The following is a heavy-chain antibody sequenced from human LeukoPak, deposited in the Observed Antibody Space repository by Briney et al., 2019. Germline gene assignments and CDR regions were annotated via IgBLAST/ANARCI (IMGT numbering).Heavy chain of an antibody. CDR1: GFTFSSYG. V-gene: IGHV3-30*18. Sequence: GGSLRLSCAASGFTFSSYGMHWVRQAPGKGLEWVAVISYDGSNKYYADSVKGRFTISRDNSKNTLYLQMNSLRAEDTAVYYCAKEDRDSYGLDYWGQGTLVTVSS. D-gene: IGHD5-18*01. CDR3: AKEDRDSYGLDY. CDR2: ISYDGSNK. J-gene: IGHJ4*02.